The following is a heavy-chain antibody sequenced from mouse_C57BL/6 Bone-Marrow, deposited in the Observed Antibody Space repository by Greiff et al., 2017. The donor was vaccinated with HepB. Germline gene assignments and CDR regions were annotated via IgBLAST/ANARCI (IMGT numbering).Heavy chain of an antibody. CDR2: INPNNGGT. Sequence: EVQLQQSGPELVKPGASVKISCKASGYTFTDYYMNWVKQSHGKSLEWIGDINPNNGGTSYNQKLKGKATLTVDKSSSTAYMELRSLTSEDSAVYYCARPGWLPSWFAYGGQGTLVTVSA. J-gene: IGHJ3*01. D-gene: IGHD2-3*01. CDR1: GYTFTDYY. V-gene: IGHV1-26*01. CDR3: ARPGWLPSWFAY.